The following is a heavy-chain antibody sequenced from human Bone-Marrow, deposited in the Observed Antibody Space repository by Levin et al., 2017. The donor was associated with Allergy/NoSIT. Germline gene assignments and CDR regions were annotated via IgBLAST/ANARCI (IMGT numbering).Heavy chain of an antibody. V-gene: IGHV3-23*01. J-gene: IGHJ4*02. CDR1: GFTFSSYA. Sequence: PGESLKISCAASGFTFSSYAMSWVRQAPGKGLEWVSAISGSGGSTYYADSVKGRFTISRDNSKNTLYLQMNSLRAEDTAVYYCAKFRLQGDPPPLNWGQGTLVTVSS. CDR2: ISGSGGST. CDR3: AKFRLQGDPPPLN. D-gene: IGHD4-11*01.